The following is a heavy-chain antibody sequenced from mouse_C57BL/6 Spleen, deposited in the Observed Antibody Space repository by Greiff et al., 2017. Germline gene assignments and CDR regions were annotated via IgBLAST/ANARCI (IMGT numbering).Heavy chain of an antibody. V-gene: IGHV1-81*01. CDR2: IYPRSGNT. Sequence: VKLQESGAELARPGASVKLSCKASGYTFTSYGISWVKQRTGQGLEWIGEIYPRSGNTSSNEKFKGKATLTAYKSSSTAYMELRSLTSEDSAVYFCASPYDYDAGWGTGTTVTVSS. CDR3: ASPYDYDAG. CDR1: GYTFTSYG. D-gene: IGHD2-4*01. J-gene: IGHJ1*03.